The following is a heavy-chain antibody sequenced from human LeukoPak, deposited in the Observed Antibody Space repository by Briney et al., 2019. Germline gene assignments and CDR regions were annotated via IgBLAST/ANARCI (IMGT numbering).Heavy chain of an antibody. D-gene: IGHD3-22*01. Sequence: ASVKVSCKASGYTFTSCDINWVRQATGQGLEWMGWMNPNSGNTGYAQKFQGRVTMTRNSSISTAYMELSSLRSEDTAVYYCARVDSSGYYWYYYYGMDVWGQGTTVTVSS. CDR3: ARVDSSGYYWYYYYGMDV. J-gene: IGHJ6*02. V-gene: IGHV1-8*01. CDR2: MNPNSGNT. CDR1: GYTFTSCD.